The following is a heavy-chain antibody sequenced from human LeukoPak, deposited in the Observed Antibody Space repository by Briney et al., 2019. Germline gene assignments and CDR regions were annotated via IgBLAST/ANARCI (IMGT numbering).Heavy chain of an antibody. J-gene: IGHJ4*02. V-gene: IGHV3-74*01. Sequence: GGSLRLSCAASGFTFGSYWMHWVRQAPGKGLVWVSRLNTDGSSTDYADSVKGRFTISRDNSKNSLYLQMNSLRTEDTALYYCAKDISNWNSRHFDYWGQGTLVTVSS. CDR2: LNTDGSST. CDR3: AKDISNWNSRHFDY. D-gene: IGHD1-7*01. CDR1: GFTFGSYW.